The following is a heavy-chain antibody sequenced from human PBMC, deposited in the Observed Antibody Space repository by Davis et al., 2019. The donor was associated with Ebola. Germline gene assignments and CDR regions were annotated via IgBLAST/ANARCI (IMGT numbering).Heavy chain of an antibody. CDR1: PFTFSTYA. D-gene: IGHD3-9*01. Sequence: PGASLTLSCAASPFTFSTYAISWVRQPPGKGLEWVSAISVSGGSTYYADSVKGRFTISRDNSKNTLYLQMNSLRAEDTAVYYCAKSIWLPQAFDYWGQGTLVTVSS. J-gene: IGHJ4*02. CDR3: AKSIWLPQAFDY. V-gene: IGHV3-23*01. CDR2: ISVSGGST.